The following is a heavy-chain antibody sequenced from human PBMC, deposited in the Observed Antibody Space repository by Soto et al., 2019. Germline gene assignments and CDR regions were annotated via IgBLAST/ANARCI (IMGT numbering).Heavy chain of an antibody. CDR2: ISNGDETT. D-gene: IGHD5-12*01. Sequence: QVQLVESGGGLVEPGGSLRLSCSASGFIFTDYSMTRIRQAPEKGLEWVSYISNGDETTQYADSVKGRFSVSRDNAKKVLFLQLNSLRVDDTAVYYCARDPKRRDGYNFDSWGRGALVTVSS. J-gene: IGHJ4*02. CDR1: GFIFTDYS. V-gene: IGHV3-11*01. CDR3: ARDPKRRDGYNFDS.